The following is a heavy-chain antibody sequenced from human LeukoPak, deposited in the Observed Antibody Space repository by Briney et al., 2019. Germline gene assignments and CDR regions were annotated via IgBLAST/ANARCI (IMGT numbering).Heavy chain of an antibody. CDR2: ISGSASST. D-gene: IGHD1-26*01. CDR1: GFTFSNYA. V-gene: IGHV3-23*01. CDR3: ARSRRRELLRTYFDY. Sequence: PGGSLRLSCAASGFTFSNYAMSWVRQAPGKGLEWASAISGSASSTYHADSVKGRFTISRDNSKNTLYLQMDSLRAEDTAVYYCARSRRRELLRTYFDYWGQGTLVTVSS. J-gene: IGHJ4*02.